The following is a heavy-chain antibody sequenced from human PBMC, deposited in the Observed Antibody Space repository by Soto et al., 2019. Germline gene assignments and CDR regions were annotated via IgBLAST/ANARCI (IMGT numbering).Heavy chain of an antibody. Sequence: QVQLQQWGAGLLKPSETLSLTCAVYGGSFSGYYWSWIRQPPGKGLEWIGEINHSGSTNYNPSLKRRVTISVDTSQTQFSLKLSSVTAADTAVYYCARGRVVLLWFGDHNWFDPWGQGTLVTVSS. D-gene: IGHD3-10*01. V-gene: IGHV4-34*01. CDR2: INHSGST. CDR3: ARGRVVLLWFGDHNWFDP. J-gene: IGHJ5*02. CDR1: GGSFSGYY.